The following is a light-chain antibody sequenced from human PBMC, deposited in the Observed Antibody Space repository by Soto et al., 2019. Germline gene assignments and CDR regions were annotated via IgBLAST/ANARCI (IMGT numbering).Light chain of an antibody. J-gene: IGLJ1*01. CDR1: SSDVGGYKY. Sequence: QSALTQPASVSGSLGQSITISCTGTSSDVGGYKYVSWYQQHPGKAPKLIIYEVSNRPSGVSDRFSASKSGNTASLTISGLXAVDEADYYCNSYTNATALEVFGTGTKVTVL. CDR2: EVS. V-gene: IGLV2-14*01. CDR3: NSYTNATALEV.